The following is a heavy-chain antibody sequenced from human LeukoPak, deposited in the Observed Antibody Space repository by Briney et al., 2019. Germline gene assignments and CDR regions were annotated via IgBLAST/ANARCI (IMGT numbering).Heavy chain of an antibody. V-gene: IGHV3-30*18. Sequence: GRSLRLSCEASGFTFSTYGMHWVRQAPGKGLEWVAVISNDGSNEYYGDSVKGRFAISRDNSKNTLYLQMNSLRAEDTAVYYCAKGRWELLRYFDYWGQGTLVTVSS. CDR1: GFTFSTYG. CDR2: ISNDGSNE. J-gene: IGHJ4*02. D-gene: IGHD1-26*01. CDR3: AKGRWELLRYFDY.